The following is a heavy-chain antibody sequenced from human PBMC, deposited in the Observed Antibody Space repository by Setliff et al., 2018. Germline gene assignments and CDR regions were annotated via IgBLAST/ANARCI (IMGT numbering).Heavy chain of an antibody. J-gene: IGHJ5*02. Sequence: PGGSLRLSCAASGFTFSNYAMTWVRQAPGKGLEWVSAITVSGNTHYADSVKGRFTISRDNSKNTLSLQMDNLRAEDTATYYCAKCGRFAPSGWFQNVDPWAQGTLVTVSS. D-gene: IGHD6-19*01. CDR3: AKCGRFAPSGWFQNVDP. CDR2: ITVSGNT. CDR1: GFTFSNYA. V-gene: IGHV3-23*01.